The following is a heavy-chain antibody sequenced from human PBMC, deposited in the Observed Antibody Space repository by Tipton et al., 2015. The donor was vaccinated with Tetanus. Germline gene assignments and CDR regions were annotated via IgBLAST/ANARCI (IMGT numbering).Heavy chain of an antibody. Sequence: SLRLSCTGFGFNFKNACLNWVRQAPGKGLEWVGRIESETDGRTTDYAAPVKGRFTISTDDSTKTVYLQMSSLKTEDTAIYFCATAVHTTAFDSWGQGTLVTVSS. CDR3: ATAVHTTAFDS. CDR2: IESETDGRTT. D-gene: IGHD4/OR15-4a*01. J-gene: IGHJ4*02. V-gene: IGHV3-15*07. CDR1: GFNFKNAC.